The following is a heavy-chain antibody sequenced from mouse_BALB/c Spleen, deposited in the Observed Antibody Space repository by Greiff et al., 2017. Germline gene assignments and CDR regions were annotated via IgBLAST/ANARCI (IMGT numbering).Heavy chain of an antibody. CDR3: ARRGGDAMDY. J-gene: IGHJ4*01. CDR2: ISYSGST. CDR1: GYSITSDYA. Sequence: EVKLMESGPGLVKPSQSLSLTCTVTGYSITSDYAWNWIRQFPGNKLEWMGYISYSGSTSYNPSLKSRISITRDTSKNQFFLQLNSVTTEDTATYYCARRGGDAMDYWGQGTSVTVSS. V-gene: IGHV3-2*02.